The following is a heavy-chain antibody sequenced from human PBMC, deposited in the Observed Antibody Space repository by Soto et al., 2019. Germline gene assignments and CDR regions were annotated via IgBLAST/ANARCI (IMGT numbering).Heavy chain of an antibody. CDR3: ARDKSGSYYNPSDAFDI. CDR1: GGSISSSSYY. CDR2: IYYSGST. D-gene: IGHD3-10*01. Sequence: QLQLQESGPGLVKPSETLSLTCTVSGGSISSSSYYWGWIRQPPGKGLEWIGSIYYSGSTYYNPSLKRRVTISVDTSKNQFSLKLSSVTAADTAVYYCARDKSGSYYNPSDAFDIWGQGTMVTVSS. V-gene: IGHV4-39*02. J-gene: IGHJ3*02.